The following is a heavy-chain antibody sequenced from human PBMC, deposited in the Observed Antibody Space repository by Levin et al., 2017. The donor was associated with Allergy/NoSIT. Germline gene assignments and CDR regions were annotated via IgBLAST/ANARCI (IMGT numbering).Heavy chain of an antibody. CDR2: IYSNNDIT. J-gene: IGHJ4*02. CDR1: GFTVSSNY. CDR3: AKGWGASSGWVDY. D-gene: IGHD6-19*01. Sequence: GGSLRLSCAASGFTVSSNYMAWVRQAPGKGLQRVSVIYSNNDITYYAESVKGRFTISRDNSKNTLYLQMNSLRVEDTALYYCAKGWGASSGWVDYWGQGTLVTVSS. V-gene: IGHV3-66*01.